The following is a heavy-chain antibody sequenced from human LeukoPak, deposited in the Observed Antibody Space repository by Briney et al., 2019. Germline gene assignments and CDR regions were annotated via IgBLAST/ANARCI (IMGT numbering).Heavy chain of an antibody. D-gene: IGHD5-24*01. J-gene: IGHJ5*02. CDR3: AKDDKWLQFET. Sequence: PGGSLRLSCAASGFTFSSYAMHWVRQAPGKGLEWVAVISYDGSNKYYADSVKGRFTISRDNSKYTLYLQINSLRAEDTATYYCAKDDKWLQFETWGQGTLVTVSS. CDR2: ISYDGSNK. V-gene: IGHV3-30*04. CDR1: GFTFSSYA.